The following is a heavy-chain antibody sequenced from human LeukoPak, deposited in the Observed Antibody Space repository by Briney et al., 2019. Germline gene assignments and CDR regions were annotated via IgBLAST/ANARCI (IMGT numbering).Heavy chain of an antibody. CDR3: ARIPGDRPDD. D-gene: IGHD7-27*01. CDR2: MYSGGRT. V-gene: IGHV4-59*07. CDR1: GRPMGSY. Sequence: TSDTLSLTCTVSGRPMGSYWTWIRQPPGPGLEWIGYMYSGGRTNYNPSLKSRATISIDTSKKQFSLNLKSVTAADTAVYYCARIPGDRPDDWGQGTVVTVSS. J-gene: IGHJ4*02.